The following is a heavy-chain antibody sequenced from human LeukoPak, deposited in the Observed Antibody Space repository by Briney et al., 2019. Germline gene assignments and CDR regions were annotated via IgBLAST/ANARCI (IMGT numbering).Heavy chain of an antibody. CDR2: IYPDDSAT. CDR3: ARSYGDYDFAY. J-gene: IGHJ4*02. D-gene: IGHD4-17*01. Sequence: GESLNTSSKASGYSFTSSWIGCVRQLPAKGLEWMGIIYPDDSATRYSPSFQSQVTTSADKSISTAYPQRSSLNASDTAMYYCARSYGDYDFAYWGQGTLVTVSS. CDR1: GYSFTSSW. V-gene: IGHV5-51*01.